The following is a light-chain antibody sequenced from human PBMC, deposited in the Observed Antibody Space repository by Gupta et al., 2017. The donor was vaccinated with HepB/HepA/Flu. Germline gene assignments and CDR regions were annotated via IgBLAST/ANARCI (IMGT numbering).Light chain of an antibody. CDR3: SSYTTSGTWV. Sequence: QSALTQPASVSGSPGQSITISCTGTSSDVGGYNYVSWYQQEPGKAPKLMIYDVSNRPSGVSSRFSGSKSGNTASLTISGLQAEDEADYYCSSYTTSGTWVFGGGTKLTVL. CDR2: DVS. J-gene: IGLJ2*01. CDR1: SSDVGGYNY. V-gene: IGLV2-14*01.